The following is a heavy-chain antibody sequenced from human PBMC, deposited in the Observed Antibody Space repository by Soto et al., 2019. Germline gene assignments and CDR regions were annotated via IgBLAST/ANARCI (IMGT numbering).Heavy chain of an antibody. Sequence: VQLVESGGGVVQPGRSLRLSCAASGFTFSSYDMHWVRQAPGKGLEWVAVISYDGSNKYYADPAKGPFTISRDNSKNPLYLQRNSLRAEDTSVYYCAKGRVVTPAAMEMWYFDLWGRGTLVTVSS. CDR1: GFTFSSYD. D-gene: IGHD2-2*01. V-gene: IGHV3-30*18. CDR3: AKGRVVTPAAMEMWYFDL. J-gene: IGHJ2*01. CDR2: ISYDGSNK.